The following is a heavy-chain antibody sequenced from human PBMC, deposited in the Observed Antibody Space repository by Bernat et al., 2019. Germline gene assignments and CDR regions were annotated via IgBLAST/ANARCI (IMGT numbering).Heavy chain of an antibody. CDR3: ARVFLGYCSSTSCYAGGRAKYYYYYYMDV. CDR2: INHSGST. D-gene: IGHD2-2*01. CDR1: GGSFSGYY. Sequence: CAVYGGSFSGYYWSWIRQPPGKGLEWIGEINHSGSTNYNPSLKSRVTISVDTSKNQFSLKLSSVTAADTAVYYCARVFLGYCSSTSCYAGGRAKYYYYYYMDVWGKGTTVTVSS. V-gene: IGHV4-34*01. J-gene: IGHJ6*03.